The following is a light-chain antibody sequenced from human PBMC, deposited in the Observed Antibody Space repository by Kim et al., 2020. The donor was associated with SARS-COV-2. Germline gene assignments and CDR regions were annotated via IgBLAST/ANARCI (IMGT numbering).Light chain of an antibody. CDR3: QQRSKWIPMYT. CDR2: DAS. V-gene: IGKV3-11*01. Sequence: EIVLTQSPATLSLSPGERATLSCRASQSVSSYLAWYQQKPGQAPRLLIYDASNRATGIPARFSGSGSGTDFTLTISSLEPEDFAVYYCQQRSKWIPMYTFGQGTKLEI. J-gene: IGKJ2*01. CDR1: QSVSSY.